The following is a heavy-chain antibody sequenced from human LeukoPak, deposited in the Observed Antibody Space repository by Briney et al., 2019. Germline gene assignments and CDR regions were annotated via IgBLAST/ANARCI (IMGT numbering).Heavy chain of an antibody. Sequence: GGSLRLSCAASGFTFSNYWMTWVRRAPGKGLEWVAFIWYDGGNKYYADSVKGRFTISRDNSKNAVYLQMDSLRAEDTAIYYCAKDHGGNSWYYFDFWGQGTLVTVSS. D-gene: IGHD4-23*01. CDR1: GFTFSNYW. CDR2: IWYDGGNK. J-gene: IGHJ4*02. CDR3: AKDHGGNSWYYFDF. V-gene: IGHV3-30*02.